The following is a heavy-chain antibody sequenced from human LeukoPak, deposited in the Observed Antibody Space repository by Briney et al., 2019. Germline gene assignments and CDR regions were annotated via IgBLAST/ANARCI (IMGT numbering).Heavy chain of an antibody. D-gene: IGHD5-24*01. CDR2: IYASGST. V-gene: IGHV4-4*07. J-gene: IGHJ4*02. CDR3: ARGSREMATIFDY. CDR1: GGSISSDS. Sequence: SETLSLTSSVSGGSISSDSWSWIRQPAGKGLEWIGHIYASGSTNYNPSLKSRVTMSVDTSKNQFSLKLSSVTAADTAVYYCARGSREMATIFDYWGQGTLVTVSS.